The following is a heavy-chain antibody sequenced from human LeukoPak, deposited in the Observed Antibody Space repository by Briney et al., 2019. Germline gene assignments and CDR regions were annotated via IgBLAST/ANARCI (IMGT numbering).Heavy chain of an antibody. V-gene: IGHV4-59*12. CDR2: IYYSGTT. J-gene: IGHJ4*02. CDR1: GGSISSYY. D-gene: IGHD5-24*01. CDR3: ARGGMATAYFDY. Sequence: SETLSLTCTVSGGSISSYYWSWIRQPPGKGLEWIGYIYYSGTTYYNPSLKSRLTISVDTSKNQFSLRLTSVTVADTAVYFCARGGMATAYFDYWGQGTLVTVSS.